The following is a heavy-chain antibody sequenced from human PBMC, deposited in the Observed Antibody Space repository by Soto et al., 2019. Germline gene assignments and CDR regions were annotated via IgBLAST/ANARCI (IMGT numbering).Heavy chain of an antibody. CDR1: GFTFSSYT. D-gene: IGHD6-13*01. CDR2: VSSNSAYI. Sequence: GGSLRLSCAASGFTFSSYTMIWVRQAPGKGLEWVSSVSSNSAYIYYADSVDGRFTISRDNAKNSLYLQMNTLTADDTAVYYCAREEGSRFSSSLGWFESWGQGTLVTVSS. V-gene: IGHV3-21*01. CDR3: AREEGSRFSSSLGWFES. J-gene: IGHJ5*01.